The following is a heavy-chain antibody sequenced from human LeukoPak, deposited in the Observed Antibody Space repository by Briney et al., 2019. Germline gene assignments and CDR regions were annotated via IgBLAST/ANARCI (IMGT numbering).Heavy chain of an antibody. CDR3: AKDMSDYYGSGSYADY. D-gene: IGHD3-10*01. CDR1: GFTFDDYA. Sequence: GRSLRLSCAASGFTFDDYAMHWVRQAPGKGLEWVSGISWNSGSIGYADSVKGRFTISRDNAKNSLYLQMNSLRAEDTALYYCAKDMSDYYGSGSYADYWGQGTLVTVSS. J-gene: IGHJ4*02. CDR2: ISWNSGSI. V-gene: IGHV3-9*01.